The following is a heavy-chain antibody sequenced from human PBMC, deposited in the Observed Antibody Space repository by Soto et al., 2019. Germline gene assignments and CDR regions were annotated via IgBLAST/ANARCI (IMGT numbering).Heavy chain of an antibody. CDR1: GFTFSSYA. J-gene: IGHJ3*02. D-gene: IGHD3-10*01. V-gene: IGHV3-23*01. Sequence: EVQLLESGGGLVQPGGSLRLSCAASGFTFSSYAMSWVRQAPGKGLEWVSAISGSGGSTYYADSVKARFTITRDNSKNTLDRHMTSLRAEDTAVYYCAKPSFRVLRGTSFDIWGQGTMVTVSS. CDR2: ISGSGGST. CDR3: AKPSFRVLRGTSFDI.